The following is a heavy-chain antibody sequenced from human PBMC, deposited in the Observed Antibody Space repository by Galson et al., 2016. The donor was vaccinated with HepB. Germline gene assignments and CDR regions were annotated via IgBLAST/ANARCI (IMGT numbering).Heavy chain of an antibody. J-gene: IGHJ5*02. CDR2: INESGNT. CDR3: AIGRRVRGVHTRFNWIDP. CDR1: GGSFSGYY. D-gene: IGHD3-10*01. Sequence: SETLSLTCAVYGGSFSGYYWTWIRQPPGKGLEWIGEINESGNTQYIPSLKSRITISVDTSENQFSLKLSYVTAADTAVYYCAIGRRVRGVHTRFNWIDPWGQGSLVTASS. V-gene: IGHV4-34*01.